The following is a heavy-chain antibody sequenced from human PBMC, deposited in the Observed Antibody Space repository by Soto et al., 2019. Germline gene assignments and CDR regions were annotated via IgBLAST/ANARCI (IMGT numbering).Heavy chain of an antibody. CDR2: FDPEDGET. J-gene: IGHJ4*02. CDR1: GYPLTELS. D-gene: IGHD1-26*01. CDR3: ATRGLVGATEFDY. V-gene: IGHV1-24*01. Sequence: ASVKVSCKVSGYPLTELSMHWVRQAPGKGLEWMGGFDPEDGETIYAQKFQGRVTMAEDTSTDTAYMELSSLSSEDTAVYYCATRGLVGATEFDYWGQGTLGTVSS.